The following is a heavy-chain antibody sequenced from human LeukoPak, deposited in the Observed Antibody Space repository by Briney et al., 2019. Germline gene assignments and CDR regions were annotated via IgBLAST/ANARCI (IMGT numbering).Heavy chain of an antibody. V-gene: IGHV4-59*08. CDR3: ARRGFNYGDYFDY. D-gene: IGHD4-17*01. Sequence: SETLSLTCTVSGGSISSYYWSWIRQPPGKGLEWIGYIYDSGSTNYNPSLKSRVTISVDTSKNQFSLKLSSVTAADTAVYYCARRGFNYGDYFDYWGQGTLVTVSS. CDR1: GGSISSYY. CDR2: IYDSGST. J-gene: IGHJ4*02.